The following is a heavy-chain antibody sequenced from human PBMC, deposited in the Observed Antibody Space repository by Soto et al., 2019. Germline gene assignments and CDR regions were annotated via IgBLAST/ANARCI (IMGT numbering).Heavy chain of an antibody. D-gene: IGHD2-15*01. CDR3: ARESFVVVIPGALDI. CDR2: ISSSRSTI. Sequence: EVQLVESGGGLVQPGGSLRLSCAASGFTFSSYSMNLVRQAPGKGLEWVSYISSSRSTIYYAASVKGRFTISRDNAKNSLYLQMHSLRAEDTAVYYCARESFVVVIPGALDIWGQRTMVTVSA. CDR1: GFTFSSYS. J-gene: IGHJ3*02. V-gene: IGHV3-48*01.